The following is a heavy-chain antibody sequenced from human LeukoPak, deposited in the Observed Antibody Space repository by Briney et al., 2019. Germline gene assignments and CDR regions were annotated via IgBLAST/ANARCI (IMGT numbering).Heavy chain of an antibody. D-gene: IGHD3-10*01. CDR3: AREPYVSGSYYNY. V-gene: IGHV3-48*01. Sequence: PGGSLRLSCAASGFPLSSYSINWVRQAPGKGLEWVSYINIDSITVNYADSVKGRFTISRDNAKNSLYLQMNSLRAEDTAVYYCAREPYVSGSYYNYWGQGTLVTVSS. J-gene: IGHJ4*02. CDR1: GFPLSSYS. CDR2: INIDSITV.